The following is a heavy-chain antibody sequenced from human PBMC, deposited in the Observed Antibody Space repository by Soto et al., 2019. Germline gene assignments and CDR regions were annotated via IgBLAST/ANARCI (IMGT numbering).Heavy chain of an antibody. CDR1: GASISSDNYY. J-gene: IGHJ5*02. Sequence: LALTCTVAGASISSDNYYWTWIRQHPGKGLECIGDIDYSGSTYYSPSLKSRVTISVDTSKNHFSMKVSSVTAADKAVYYCARDPIVVRSAALLDXWGQGVWVTVS. CDR3: ARDPIVVRSAALLDX. CDR2: IDYSGST. V-gene: IGHV4-31*03. D-gene: IGHD2-15*01.